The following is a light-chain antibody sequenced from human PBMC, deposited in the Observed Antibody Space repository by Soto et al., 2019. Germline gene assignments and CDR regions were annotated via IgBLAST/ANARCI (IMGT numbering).Light chain of an antibody. CDR3: QQYYGTPLT. V-gene: IGKV4-1*01. J-gene: IGKJ4*01. Sequence: DIVLTQSPDSLAVSLGERATINCKSRRSLLYTSNNKNYLAWYQQKPGQPPKLLINWASIRESGVPDRFSGSGSGTDFTLTISSLQAEDVALYYCQQYYGTPLTFGGGAQVEIK. CDR1: RSLLYTSNNKNY. CDR2: WAS.